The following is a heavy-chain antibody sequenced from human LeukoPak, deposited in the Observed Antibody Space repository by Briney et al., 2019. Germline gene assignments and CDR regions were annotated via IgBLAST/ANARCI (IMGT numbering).Heavy chain of an antibody. CDR3: ASLSPAHDY. CDR2: IYYSGSA. Sequence: PSETLSLTCTVSGGSISRSNFHWGWIRQPPGKGLEWIGSIYYSGSAYYKPSLKSRVTISAYTSKNQFSLKVSSMTAAERGVYYCASLSPAHDYWGQGTLVTVSS. CDR1: GGSISRSNFH. J-gene: IGHJ4*02. D-gene: IGHD2-15*01. V-gene: IGHV4-39*01.